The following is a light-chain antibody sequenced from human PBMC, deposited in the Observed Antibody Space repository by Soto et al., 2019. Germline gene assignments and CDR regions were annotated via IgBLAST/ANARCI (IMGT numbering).Light chain of an antibody. Sequence: DIQMTQSPSTLSASVGDRVTITCRASQSISSWLAWYQQKPGKAPKLLIYDASSLESGVPSRFSGSGSGTDFTLTISSLQPDDFAAYYCQQYNSYPKTFGQGTKVEFK. V-gene: IGKV1-5*01. CDR2: DAS. J-gene: IGKJ1*01. CDR3: QQYNSYPKT. CDR1: QSISSW.